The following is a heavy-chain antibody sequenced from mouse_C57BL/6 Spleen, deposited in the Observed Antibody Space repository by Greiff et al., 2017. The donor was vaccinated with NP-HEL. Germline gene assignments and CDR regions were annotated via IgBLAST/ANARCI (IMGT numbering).Heavy chain of an antibody. D-gene: IGHD1-1*01. J-gene: IGHJ4*01. CDR2: IDPETGGT. CDR3: TGYITTVVANAMDY. Sequence: QVQLKESGAELVRPGASVTLSCKASGYTFTDYEMHWVKQTPVHGLEWIGAIDPETGGTAYNQKFKGKAILTADKSSSTAYMELRSLTSEDSAVYYCTGYITTVVANAMDYWGQGTSVTVSS. CDR1: GYTFTDYE. V-gene: IGHV1-15*01.